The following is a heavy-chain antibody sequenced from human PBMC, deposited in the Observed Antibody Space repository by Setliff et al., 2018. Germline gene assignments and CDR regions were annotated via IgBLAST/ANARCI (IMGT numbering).Heavy chain of an antibody. V-gene: IGHV3-30*02. CDR2: IRHDGMNK. J-gene: IGHJ5*02. D-gene: IGHD3-22*01. CDR1: GFTFNKYG. CDR3: ARDGKQYYYDSTGYYRNWFDP. Sequence: PGGSLRLSCAASGFTFNKYGMHWVRQAPGKGLEWISFIRHDGMNKYYRDSVRGRFTVSRDNSKNMLFLQMNSLRPDDTAIYSCARDGKQYYYDSTGYYRNWFDPWGQGTLVTVSS.